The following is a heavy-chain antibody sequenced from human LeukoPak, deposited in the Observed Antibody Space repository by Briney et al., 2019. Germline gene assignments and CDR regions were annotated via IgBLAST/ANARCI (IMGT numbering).Heavy chain of an antibody. CDR2: IYYSGST. CDR3: ARVGFGVIIPPYAFDI. D-gene: IGHD3-3*01. V-gene: IGHV4-30-4*08. Sequence: PSETLSLTCTVSGGSISSGDYYWSWIRQPPGKGLEWIAYIYYSGSTYYNPSLKSRITISVDTSKNQFSLKLTSVTAADTAVYYCARVGFGVIIPPYAFDIWSQGTMVTVSS. J-gene: IGHJ3*02. CDR1: GGSISSGDYY.